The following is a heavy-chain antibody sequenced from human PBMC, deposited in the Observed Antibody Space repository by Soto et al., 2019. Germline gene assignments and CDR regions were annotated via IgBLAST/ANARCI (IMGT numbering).Heavy chain of an antibody. D-gene: IGHD4-17*01. CDR3: ARDRGTVTNYVGHDYGMDV. CDR1: GFTVSSNY. CDR2: IYSGGST. J-gene: IGHJ6*02. V-gene: IGHV3-53*01. Sequence: PGGSLRLSCAASGFTVSSNYMSWVRQAPGKGLWWVSVIYSGGSTYYADSVKGRFTISRDNAKDSLYLQMNSLRDGDTAVYYCARDRGTVTNYVGHDYGMDVWGQGTTVTVSS.